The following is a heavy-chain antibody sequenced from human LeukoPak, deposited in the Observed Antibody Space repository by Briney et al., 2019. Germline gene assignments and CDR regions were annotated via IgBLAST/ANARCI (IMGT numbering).Heavy chain of an antibody. CDR1: GYTFSDYF. CDR3: ATVASWDYGAGSFYTLVY. V-gene: IGHV1-2*02. D-gene: IGHD3-10*01. CDR2: VKPDTGGI. Sequence: ASVKIPCKASGYTFSDYFLHWVRQAPGQGLEWMGWVKPDTGGIDYAQKFQGRVTMTRDTSITTASTELSRLKSNDTAVYYCATVASWDYGAGSFYTLVYWGQGTVVTVSS. J-gene: IGHJ4*02.